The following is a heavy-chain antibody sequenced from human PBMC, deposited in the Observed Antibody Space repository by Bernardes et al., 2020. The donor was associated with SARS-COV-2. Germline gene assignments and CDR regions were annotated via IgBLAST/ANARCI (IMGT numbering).Heavy chain of an antibody. D-gene: IGHD1-7*01. Sequence: SETLSLTCAVYGGSFSGYYWSWIRQPPGKGLEWIGEINHSGSTNYNPSLKSRVTISVDTSKNQSSLKLSSVTAADTAVYYCARGGEYNWNYPFYYYGMDVWGKGTTVTVSS. V-gene: IGHV4-34*01. CDR1: GGSFSGYY. CDR2: INHSGST. CDR3: ARGGEYNWNYPFYYYGMDV. J-gene: IGHJ6*04.